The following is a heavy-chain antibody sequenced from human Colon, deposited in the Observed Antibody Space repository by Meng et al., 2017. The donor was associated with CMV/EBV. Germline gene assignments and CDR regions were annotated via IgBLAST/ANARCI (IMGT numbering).Heavy chain of an antibody. CDR2: INSNSGAT. D-gene: IGHD1-26*01. CDR1: GYTFSDYH. V-gene: IGHV1-2*02. J-gene: IGHJ4*02. Sequence: QVQLVQSGAEVKKPGDSVKVSCKTSGYTFSDYHIHWVRQAPGQGLEWMGWINSNSGATDYAQKFQGRFTMTRDTSITTVYMELSSLRSDDTAVYYSARDPSGSRVPFDYWGQGSLVTVSS. CDR3: ARDPSGSRVPFDY.